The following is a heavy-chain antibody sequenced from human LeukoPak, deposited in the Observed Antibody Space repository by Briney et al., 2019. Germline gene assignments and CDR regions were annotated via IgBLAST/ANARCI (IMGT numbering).Heavy chain of an antibody. D-gene: IGHD3-16*02. J-gene: IGHJ4*02. CDR1: GFTFDDYG. V-gene: IGHV3-20*04. CDR3: ARANGLLWGSYRYPFDY. Sequence: GGSLRLSCAASGFTFDDYGMSWVRQAPGKGLEWVSGINWNGGSTGYADSVKGRFTISRDNAKNSLYLQMNSLRAEDTALYYCARANGLLWGSYRYPFDYWGQGTQVTVSS. CDR2: INWNGGST.